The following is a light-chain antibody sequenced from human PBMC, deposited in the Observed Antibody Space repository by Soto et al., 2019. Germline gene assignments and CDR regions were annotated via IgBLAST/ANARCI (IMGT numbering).Light chain of an antibody. CDR2: DAS. Sequence: DIQMTQSPSTLSASVGDRVTITCRASQSISSWLAWYQQKPGKAPKLLIYDASSLASGVPSRFSGSGSGTEFTLTISSLQPDDFATYYCQQYNSYPTFGQGTKVEIK. V-gene: IGKV1-5*01. CDR1: QSISSW. CDR3: QQYNSYPT. J-gene: IGKJ1*01.